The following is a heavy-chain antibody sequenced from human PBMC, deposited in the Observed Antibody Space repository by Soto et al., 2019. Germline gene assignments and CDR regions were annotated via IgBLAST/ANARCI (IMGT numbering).Heavy chain of an antibody. J-gene: IGHJ4*01. Sequence: SGPTLVNPTQTLTLTCTFSGFSLNTSGMGVGWIRQPPGKALEWLALIYWNDDKRYRPSLNSRLTIAKDTSKSQVVLTVTNVDPVDTATYYCAHTKIVVVPAATHNFDYWGQGVLVTVSS. CDR3: AHTKIVVVPAATHNFDY. CDR2: IYWNDDK. V-gene: IGHV2-5*01. CDR1: GFSLNTSGMG. D-gene: IGHD2-2*01.